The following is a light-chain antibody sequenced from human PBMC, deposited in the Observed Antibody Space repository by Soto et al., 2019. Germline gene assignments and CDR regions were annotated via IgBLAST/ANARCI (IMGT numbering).Light chain of an antibody. J-gene: IGLJ2*01. CDR1: SSNIGRNT. CDR2: SNN. CDR3: AAWDDSLNGRV. V-gene: IGLV1-44*01. Sequence: QAVVTQPPSASGTPGQRVTISCSGSSSNIGRNTVSWYQQLPGTAPKLLIYSNNERPSGVPDRFSGSKSGTSASLAVSGLHSEDEADYYCAAWDDSLNGRVFGGGTKVTVL.